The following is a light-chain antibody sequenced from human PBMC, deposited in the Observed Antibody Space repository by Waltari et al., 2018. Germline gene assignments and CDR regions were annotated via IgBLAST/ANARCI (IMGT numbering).Light chain of an antibody. J-gene: IGKJ2*01. CDR1: QSLLHTNAYNY. CDR3: MQSLQTPYT. V-gene: IGKV2-28*01. CDR2: LGS. Sequence: DIVMTQSPLSLPVTPGEPASISCRSSQSLLHTNAYNYLDWYLQKHGQSPQLLIYLGSNRASGVPDRFSGSGSGTDFTLKISRVEAEDVGIYYCMQSLQTPYTFGQGTKLEIK.